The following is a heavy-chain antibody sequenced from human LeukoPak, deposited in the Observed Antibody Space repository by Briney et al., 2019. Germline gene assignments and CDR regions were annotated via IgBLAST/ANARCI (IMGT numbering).Heavy chain of an antibody. CDR3: ARVGSGLDAFDI. J-gene: IGHJ3*02. CDR1: GFTFSSYS. V-gene: IGHV3-21*01. Sequence: PGGSLRLSCAASGFTFSSYSMNWVRQAPGKGLEWVSSISSSSSYIYYAGSVKGRFTISRDNAKNSLYLQMNSLRAEDTAVYYCARVGSGLDAFDIWGQGTMVTVSS. D-gene: IGHD6-19*01. CDR2: ISSSSSYI.